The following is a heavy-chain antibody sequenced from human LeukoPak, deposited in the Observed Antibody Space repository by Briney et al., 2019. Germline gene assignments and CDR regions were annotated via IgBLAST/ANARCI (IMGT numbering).Heavy chain of an antibody. J-gene: IGHJ5*02. CDR2: IIPIFGTA. D-gene: IGHD6-19*01. CDR1: GGTFSSYA. Sequence: SVKVSCKASGGTFSSYAISWVRQAPGQGLEWMGGIIPIFGTANYAQKFQGRVTITTDESTSTAYMELSSLRSEDTAVYYCARDLGSGRTNWFDPWGQGTLVTVSS. V-gene: IGHV1-69*05. CDR3: ARDLGSGRTNWFDP.